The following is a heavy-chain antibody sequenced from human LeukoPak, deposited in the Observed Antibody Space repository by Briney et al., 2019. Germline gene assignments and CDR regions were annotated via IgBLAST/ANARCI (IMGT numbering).Heavy chain of an antibody. CDR1: GVSISSYY. J-gene: IGHJ5*02. D-gene: IGHD3-10*01. Sequence: SENLSLTCTGSGVSISSYYWSWLRQPAGKGLEWIGRIYSSGSTNYNPSLKSRVTMSVDTSKNQFSLTLSSVTAAYTTVYYCARCYKEFDLWGQGTLVTVSS. CDR2: IYSSGST. CDR3: ARCYKEFDL. V-gene: IGHV4-4*07.